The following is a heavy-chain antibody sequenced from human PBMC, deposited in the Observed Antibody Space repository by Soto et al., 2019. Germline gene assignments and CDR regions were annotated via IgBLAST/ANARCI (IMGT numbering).Heavy chain of an antibody. CDR1: GFTFSSYA. CDR3: ARGGLDSSGYDAFDI. CDR2: ISSNGGST. J-gene: IGHJ3*02. D-gene: IGHD3-22*01. Sequence: GGSLRLSCAASGFTFSSYAMHWVRQAPGKGLEYVSAISSNGGSTYYANSVKGRFTISRDNSKNTLYLQMGSLRAEDMAVYYCARGGLDSSGYDAFDIWGQGTMVTVSS. V-gene: IGHV3-64*01.